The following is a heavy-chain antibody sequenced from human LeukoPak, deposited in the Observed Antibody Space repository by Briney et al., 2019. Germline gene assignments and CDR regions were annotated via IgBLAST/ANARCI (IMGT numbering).Heavy chain of an antibody. CDR3: AGTARLLGP. J-gene: IGHJ5*02. V-gene: IGHV3-11*04. D-gene: IGHD2-21*01. CDR2: ISGGGCDI. Sequence: PGGSLTLSCAASGFTFSDSYMTWIRPTPGKGLEYLSYISGGGCDIIYADTVKGRFTISRDNAKNSLYLQMNSLTDDHTPVYNCAGTARLLGPWGQGTLVTVSS. CDR1: GFTFSDSY.